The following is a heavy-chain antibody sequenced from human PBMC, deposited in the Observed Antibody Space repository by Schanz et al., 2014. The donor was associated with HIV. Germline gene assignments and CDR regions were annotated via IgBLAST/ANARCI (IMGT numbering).Heavy chain of an antibody. D-gene: IGHD3-22*01. CDR2: TSSDGSGK. CDR1: GFSLSDLG. CDR3: AKDRNYYESKYRGKGNYYYSSSIHF. J-gene: IGHJ6*02. Sequence: QVQLVESGGGVVRPGRSLRLSCAASGFSLSDLGMKWVRQAPGRGLEWLAVTSSDGSGKFYVDSVKGRFTISRDNSKNSLSLLIKSLRAEDAAVYYCAKDRNYYESKYRGKGNYYYSSSIHFFLQGTTVTVSS. V-gene: IGHV3-30*18.